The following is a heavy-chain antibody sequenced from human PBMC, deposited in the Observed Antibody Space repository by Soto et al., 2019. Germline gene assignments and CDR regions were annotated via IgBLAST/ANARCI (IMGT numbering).Heavy chain of an antibody. CDR3: AMDLFGGSSRFDY. CDR2: ISSDGSKK. V-gene: IGHV3-30*03. D-gene: IGHD2-15*01. Sequence: QVQLVESGGGVVQPGRSLRLSCVASGFTFSNNGIHWVRQAPGKGLEWVAVISSDGSKKYYADSVKGRFTISRDNSKTTRYLQMNSLRAEDTAVYYCAMDLFGGSSRFDYWGQGSLVTVSS. CDR1: GFTFSNNG. J-gene: IGHJ4*02.